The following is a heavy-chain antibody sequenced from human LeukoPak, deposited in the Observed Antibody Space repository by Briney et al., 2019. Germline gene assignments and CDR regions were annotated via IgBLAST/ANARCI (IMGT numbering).Heavy chain of an antibody. CDR3: ARGRSYYDFWSGYYTGGSDY. J-gene: IGHJ4*02. CDR1: GFTFSSYS. D-gene: IGHD3-3*01. V-gene: IGHV3-48*04. Sequence: GGSLRLSCAASGFTFSSYSMNWVRQAPGKGLEWVSYISSSGSTIYFADSVKGRFTISRDNAKNLLYLPMNSLRAEDTAVYYCARGRSYYDFWSGYYTGGSDYWGQGTLVTVSS. CDR2: ISSSGSTI.